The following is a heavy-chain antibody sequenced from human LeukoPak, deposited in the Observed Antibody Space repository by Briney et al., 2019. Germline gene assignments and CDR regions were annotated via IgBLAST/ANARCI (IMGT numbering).Heavy chain of an antibody. D-gene: IGHD5-12*01. J-gene: IGHJ4*02. CDR2: INQDGSEE. V-gene: IGHV3-7*01. Sequence: PGGSLRLSCAASGFTFSDYWMSWVRQAPGKGLEWVATINQDGSEEYCVDSVKGRFTISRDNAKKSLYLQMNSLRAEDTAVYYCARDIGYGDYWGQGTLVTVSS. CDR3: ARDIGYGDY. CDR1: GFTFSDYW.